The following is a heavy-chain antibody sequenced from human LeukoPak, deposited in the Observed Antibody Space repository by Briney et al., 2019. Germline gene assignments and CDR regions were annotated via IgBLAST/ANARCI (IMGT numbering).Heavy chain of an antibody. V-gene: IGHV3-33*06. CDR3: AKDGDTGTAYYYYYMDV. D-gene: IGHD1-7*01. CDR1: GFTFSSYG. Sequence: GGSLRLSCAASGFTFSSYGMHWVRQAPGKGLEWVAVIWYDGSNIYYADSVRGRFTISGDNSKNTLFLQMNGLRAEDTAVYYCAKDGDTGTAYYYYYMDVWGKGTTVTVSS. CDR2: IWYDGSNI. J-gene: IGHJ6*03.